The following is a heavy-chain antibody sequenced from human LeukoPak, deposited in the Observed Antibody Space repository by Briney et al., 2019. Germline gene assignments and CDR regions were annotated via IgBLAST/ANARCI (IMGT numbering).Heavy chain of an antibody. Sequence: GGSVKVSCKASGYTFTGYYMHWVRRAPGQGLEWMGWINPNSGGTKSAQKFQGRVTMTGDTSISTAYMELSRLRSDDTAVYYCARDPYDSSSYYYSYFDYWGQGTLVTVSS. CDR1: GYTFTGYY. V-gene: IGHV1-2*02. J-gene: IGHJ4*02. CDR2: INPNSGGT. CDR3: ARDPYDSSSYYYSYFDY. D-gene: IGHD3-22*01.